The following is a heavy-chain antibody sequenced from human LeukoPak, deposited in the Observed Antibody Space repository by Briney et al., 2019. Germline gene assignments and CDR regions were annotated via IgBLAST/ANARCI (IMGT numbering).Heavy chain of an antibody. V-gene: IGHV3-7*03. Sequence: GGSLRLSCAASGFTFSSYWMNWARQAPGKGLEWVASINHNGNVNYYVDSVKGRFTISRDNAKNSLYLQMSNLRAEDTAVYFCARGGFATQAFDYWGQGTLVTVSS. D-gene: IGHD2-15*01. J-gene: IGHJ4*02. CDR2: INHNGNVN. CDR3: ARGGFATQAFDY. CDR1: GFTFSSYW.